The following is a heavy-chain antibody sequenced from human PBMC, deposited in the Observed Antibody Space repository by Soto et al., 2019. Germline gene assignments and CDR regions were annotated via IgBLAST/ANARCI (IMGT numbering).Heavy chain of an antibody. CDR3: ASWLQREHAYDV. J-gene: IGHJ3*01. CDR2: VYDVDGT. D-gene: IGHD1-1*01. CDR1: GLTVSGKKY. Sequence: DVQVVESGGGLIQPGGSLRLSCAASGLTVSGKKYIAWVRQAPGKGLEWVSGVYDVDGTYYADSVKGRFTISRDSAKTIVFLEMNDLRPDDTAVYYCASWLQREHAYDVWGLGTTVTVSS. V-gene: IGHV3-53*01.